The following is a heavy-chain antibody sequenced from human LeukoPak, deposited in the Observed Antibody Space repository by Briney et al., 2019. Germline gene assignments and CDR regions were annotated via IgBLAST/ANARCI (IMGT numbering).Heavy chain of an antibody. J-gene: IGHJ1*01. V-gene: IGHV3-23*01. D-gene: IGHD6-19*01. CDR2: ISGSGGST. Sequence: GGSLRLSCAASGFTFSSYAMSWVRQAPGKGLEWVSAISGSGGSTYYADSVKGRFTISRDNSKNTLYLQMNSLSAEDTAVYYCAKDRPPYSSGRWGYFQHWGQGTLVTVSS. CDR3: AKDRPPYSSGRWGYFQH. CDR1: GFTFSSYA.